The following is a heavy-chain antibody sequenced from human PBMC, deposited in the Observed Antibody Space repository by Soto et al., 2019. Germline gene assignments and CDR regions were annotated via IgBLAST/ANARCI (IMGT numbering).Heavy chain of an antibody. J-gene: IGHJ6*02. D-gene: IGHD2-2*01. Sequence: EVQLVESGGGLVQPGGSLRLSCAAPGFTFSSYSMNWVRQAPGKGLEWVSYISNSSSTIYYADSVKGRFIISRDNAKNSLYLQMNSLRDEDTAVYYCARDSPGRYCSSTSCPRMDVWGQGTTVTVSS. CDR3: ARDSPGRYCSSTSCPRMDV. V-gene: IGHV3-48*02. CDR1: GFTFSSYS. CDR2: ISNSSSTI.